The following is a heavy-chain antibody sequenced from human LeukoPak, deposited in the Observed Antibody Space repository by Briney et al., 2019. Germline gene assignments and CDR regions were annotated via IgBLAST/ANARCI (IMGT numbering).Heavy chain of an antibody. J-gene: IGHJ6*03. CDR2: IRSKAFGGTT. CDR3: TSTAGVAGTSYYYYMDV. D-gene: IGHD6-19*01. V-gene: IGHV3-49*04. CDR1: GFTFGDYA. Sequence: GGSLRLSCKTSGFTFGDYAMSWVRQAPGKGLEWVGFIRSKAFGGTTEYAASVKGRFTISRDDSESIAYLLMNSLKTEDTGVYYCTSTAGVAGTSYYYYMDVWGKGTTVTISS.